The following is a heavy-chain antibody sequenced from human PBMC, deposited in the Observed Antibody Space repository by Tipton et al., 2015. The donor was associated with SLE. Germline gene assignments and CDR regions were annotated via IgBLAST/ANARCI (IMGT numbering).Heavy chain of an antibody. V-gene: IGHV3-11*04. J-gene: IGHJ6*02. CDR2: ISSSGNTI. Sequence: PLRLSCAASGFTFSDYYMSWIRQAPGKGLEWVSYISSSGNTIYYADSVKGRFTISRDNAKLYLQMNSLRAEDTAVYYCAKVAAYCGGDCYRERMYYYYGMDVWGQGTTVTVSS. CDR3: AKVAAYCGGDCYRERMYYYYGMDV. D-gene: IGHD2-21*01. CDR1: GFTFSDYY.